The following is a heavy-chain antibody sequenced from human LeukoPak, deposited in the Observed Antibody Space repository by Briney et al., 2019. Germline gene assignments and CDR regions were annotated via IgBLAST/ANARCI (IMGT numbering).Heavy chain of an antibody. CDR3: AKYYYDFWSGYPRYGMDV. J-gene: IGHJ6*02. CDR1: GFTFSSYA. D-gene: IGHD3-3*01. CDR2: ISGSGGST. Sequence: GGSLRLSCAASGFTFSSYAMSWVRQAPGKGLEWVSAISGSGGSTYYADSVKGRFTISRDNSKNTLCLQMNSLRAEDTAVYYCAKYYYDFWSGYPRYGMDVWGQGTTVTVSS. V-gene: IGHV3-23*01.